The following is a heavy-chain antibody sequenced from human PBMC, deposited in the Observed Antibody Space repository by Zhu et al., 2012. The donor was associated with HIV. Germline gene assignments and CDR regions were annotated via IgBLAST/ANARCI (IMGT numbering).Heavy chain of an antibody. Sequence: EVRLLESGGGLVQPGGSLRLSCAASGFTFSTYAMGWVRQAPGKGLDWVAAISAGAGGTYYADSVEGRFTISRDNSENIVYLDMNSLRAEDTALYYCAKAPYYYDSSGYPVDYWGQGTLVTV. V-gene: IGHV3-23*01. J-gene: IGHJ4*02. CDR2: ISAGAGGT. D-gene: IGHD3-22*01. CDR1: GFTFSTYA. CDR3: AKAPYYYDSSGYPVDY.